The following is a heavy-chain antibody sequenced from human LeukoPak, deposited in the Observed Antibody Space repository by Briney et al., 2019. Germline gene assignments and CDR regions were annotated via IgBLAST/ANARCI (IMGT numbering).Heavy chain of an antibody. CDR3: AKGVVVIGLSYFDY. V-gene: IGHV3-30*18. CDR2: ISYDGTNK. J-gene: IGHJ4*02. Sequence: PGGSLRLSCAASGFTFSSYGMHWVHQAPGKGLEWVAVISYDGTNKYYADSVKGRFTISRDSSKNTLYLQMSSLTADDTAVYYCAKGVVVIGLSYFDYWGQGTLVTVSS. CDR1: GFTFSSYG. D-gene: IGHD3-22*01.